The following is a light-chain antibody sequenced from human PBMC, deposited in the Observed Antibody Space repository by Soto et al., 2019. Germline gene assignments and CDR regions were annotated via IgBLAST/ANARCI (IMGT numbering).Light chain of an antibody. CDR1: SSDVGGYDY. J-gene: IGLJ2*01. CDR2: NVS. Sequence: QSALTQPASVSGSPGQSITISCTGTSSDVGGYDYVSWYQQHPGKAPKFIIYNVSNRPLGVSNRFSGSKSGNTASLTISGLQAEDEADYYCSSYSTGSTLVIFGGGTKLTVL. CDR3: SSYSTGSTLVI. V-gene: IGLV2-14*03.